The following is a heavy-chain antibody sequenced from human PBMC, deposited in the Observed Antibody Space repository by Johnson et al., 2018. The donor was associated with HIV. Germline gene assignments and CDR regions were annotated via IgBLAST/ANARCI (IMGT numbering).Heavy chain of an antibody. J-gene: IGHJ3*02. CDR3: ARDGPISWDPVHYRNDAFDI. CDR1: GFTFSSYD. Sequence: EVQLVESGGGLVQPGGSLRLSCAASGFTFSSYDMHWVRQATGKGLEWVSYMSSSGSTIYHAESVKGRFTISRDNAKNSLYLQMNSLRVEDTAVYYCARDGPISWDPVHYRNDAFDIWGQGTRVTVSS. D-gene: IGHD1-26*01. CDR2: MSSSGSTI. V-gene: IGHV3-48*04.